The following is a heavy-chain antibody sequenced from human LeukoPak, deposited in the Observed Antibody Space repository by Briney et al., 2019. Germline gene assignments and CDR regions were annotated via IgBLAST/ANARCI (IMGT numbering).Heavy chain of an antibody. CDR1: GFTFSNYW. V-gene: IGHV3-7*01. Sequence: GGSLRLSCAASGFTFSNYWMSWVHQAPGKGLEWVANIKQDGSEKYYVDSVKGRFTISRDNAKNSLYLQMNSLRAEDTAVYYCARDSLYYGTDVWGRGTTVTVSS. J-gene: IGHJ6*02. CDR2: IKQDGSEK. CDR3: ARDSLYYGTDV.